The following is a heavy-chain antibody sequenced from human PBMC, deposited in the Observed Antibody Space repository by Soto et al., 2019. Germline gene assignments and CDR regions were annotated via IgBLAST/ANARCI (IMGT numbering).Heavy chain of an antibody. J-gene: IGHJ4*02. CDR1: GYSISSGYY. D-gene: IGHD3-10*01. CDR2: IYHSGST. CDR3: ARDRGDGYNPFDY. V-gene: IGHV4-38-2*02. Sequence: KPSETLSLTCAVSGYSISSGYYWGWIRQPPGKGPEWIGSIYHSGSTYYNPSLKSRVTISVDTSKNQFSLKLSSVTAADTAVYYCARDRGDGYNPFDYWGQGTLVTVSS.